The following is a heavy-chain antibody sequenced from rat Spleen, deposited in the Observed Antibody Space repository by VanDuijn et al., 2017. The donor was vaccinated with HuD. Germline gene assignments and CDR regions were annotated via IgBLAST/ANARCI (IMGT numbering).Heavy chain of an antibody. J-gene: IGHJ2*01. CDR3: TTWDYYNNRFDY. D-gene: IGHD1-6*01. V-gene: IGHV5S10*01. Sequence: EVQLVESGGGLVQPGRSLKLSCAASGFIFSDYGMAWVRQAPKKGLEWVATINYEGSKTYHRDSVKGRFTISRDNAKSTLYLQMDSLRSEDTATYYCTTWDYYNNRFDYWGQGVMVTVSS. CDR2: INYEGSKT. CDR1: GFIFSDYG.